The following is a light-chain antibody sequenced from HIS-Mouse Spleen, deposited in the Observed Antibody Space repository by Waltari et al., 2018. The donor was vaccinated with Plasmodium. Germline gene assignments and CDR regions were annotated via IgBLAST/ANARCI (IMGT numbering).Light chain of an antibody. CDR3: SSYTSSSTPWV. CDR2: EVS. V-gene: IGLV2-14*01. CDR1: SSDVGGYNY. Sequence: QSALTQPASVSGSPGQSITISCTGTSSDVGGYNYVSWYQQHPGKAPKLMIYEVSNRPSGVSNRFSGSKSGNTADLTSSGLQAEDEADYYCSSYTSSSTPWVFGGGTKLTVL. J-gene: IGLJ3*02.